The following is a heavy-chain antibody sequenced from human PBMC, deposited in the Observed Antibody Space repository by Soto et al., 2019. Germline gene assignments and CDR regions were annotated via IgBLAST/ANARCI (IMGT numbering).Heavy chain of an antibody. J-gene: IGHJ4*02. CDR3: TRADLGEARGED. CDR2: ISGYNGNT. CDR1: GYSFTIYG. Sequence: ASVKVSCKASGYSFTIYGISWVRQAPGQGLEWMGWISGYNGNTKYAQKFQGRVTMTTDISTTTAYMELRSLRSDDTAVYYCTRADLGEARGEDWRQGTLGIVPS. V-gene: IGHV1-18*01. D-gene: IGHD3-16*01.